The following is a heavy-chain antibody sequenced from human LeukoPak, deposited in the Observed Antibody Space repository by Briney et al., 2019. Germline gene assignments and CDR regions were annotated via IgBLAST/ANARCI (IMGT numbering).Heavy chain of an antibody. CDR3: ASHRISGSYLSGAFDI. J-gene: IGHJ3*02. V-gene: IGHV1-8*01. CDR1: GYTFTSYD. D-gene: IGHD1-26*01. Sequence: ASVKVSCKASGYTFTSYDINWVRQATGQGLEWMGRMNPNSGNTGYAQKFQGRVTMTRNTSISTAYMELSSLRSEDTAVYYCASHRISGSYLSGAFDIWGQGTMVTVSS. CDR2: MNPNSGNT.